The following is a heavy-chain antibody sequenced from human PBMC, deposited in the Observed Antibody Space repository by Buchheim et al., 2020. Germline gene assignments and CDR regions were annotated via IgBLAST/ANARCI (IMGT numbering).Heavy chain of an antibody. Sequence: QVQLVQSGAEVKKPGASVKVSCKASGYTFTSYYMHWVRQAPGQGLEWMGIINPSGGSTSYAQKFQGRVTMTRNTSISTAYMELSSLRSEDTAVYYCARGRAAGMFLSWFDPWGQGTL. D-gene: IGHD6-13*01. CDR1: GYTFTSYY. CDR2: INPSGGST. J-gene: IGHJ5*02. CDR3: ARGRAAGMFLSWFDP. V-gene: IGHV1-46*01.